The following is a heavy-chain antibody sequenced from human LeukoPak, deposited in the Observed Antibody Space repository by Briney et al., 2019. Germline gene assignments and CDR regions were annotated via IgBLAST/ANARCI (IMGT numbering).Heavy chain of an antibody. CDR3: ARDQSYCSSTSCPPAYYFDY. J-gene: IGHJ4*02. Sequence: SETLSLTCTVSGGSISSSSYYWGWIRQPPGKGLEWIGSIYYSGSTYYNPSLKSRVTISVDTSKNQFSLKLSSVTAADTAVYYCARDQSYCSSTSCPPAYYFDYWGQGTLVTVSS. CDR1: GGSISSSSYY. D-gene: IGHD2-2*01. CDR2: IYYSGST. V-gene: IGHV4-39*07.